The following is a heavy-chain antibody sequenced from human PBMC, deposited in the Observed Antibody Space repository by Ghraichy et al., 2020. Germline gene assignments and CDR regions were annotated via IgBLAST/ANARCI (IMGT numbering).Heavy chain of an antibody. D-gene: IGHD3-22*01. CDR1: GGSISSSSYY. CDR2: IYYSGST. CDR3: ARQRGLTMIVVVTSTYFDY. J-gene: IGHJ4*02. V-gene: IGHV4-39*01. Sequence: ETLSLTCTVSGGSISSSSYYWGWIRQPPGKGLEWIGSIYYSGSTYYNPSLKSRVTISVDTSKNQFSLKLSSVTAADTAVYYCARQRGLTMIVVVTSTYFDYWGQGTLVTVSS.